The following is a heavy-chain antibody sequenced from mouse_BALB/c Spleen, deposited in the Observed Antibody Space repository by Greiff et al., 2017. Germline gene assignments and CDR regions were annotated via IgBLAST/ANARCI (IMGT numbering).Heavy chain of an antibody. CDR2: ISSGSSTI. CDR3: ARKNRAMDY. V-gene: IGHV5-17*02. J-gene: IGHJ4*01. CDR1: GFTFSSFG. Sequence: EVMLVESGGGLVQPGGSRKLSCAASGFTFSSFGMHWVRQAPEKGLEWVAYISSGSSTIYYADTVKGRFTISRDNPKNTLFLQMTSLRSEDTAMYYCARKNRAMDYWGQGTSVTVSS.